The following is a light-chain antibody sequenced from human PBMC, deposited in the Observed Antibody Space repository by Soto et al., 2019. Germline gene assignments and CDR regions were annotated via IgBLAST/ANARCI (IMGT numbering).Light chain of an antibody. V-gene: IGLV2-11*01. CDR1: SSDVGGYNY. CDR2: DVS. Sequence: QSALTQPRSVSGSPGQSVTISCTGTSSDVGGYNYVSWYQQHPGKAPKLMIYDVSRRPSGVPDRFSGSKSGNTASLTISGLQAEEEADYYRRSYAGIYYVFGPGTKLTAL. CDR3: RSYAGIYYV. J-gene: IGLJ1*01.